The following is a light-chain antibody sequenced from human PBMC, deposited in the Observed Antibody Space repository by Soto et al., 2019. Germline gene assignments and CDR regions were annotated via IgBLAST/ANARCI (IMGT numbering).Light chain of an antibody. J-gene: IGKJ2*01. CDR1: QSLLHSNGYNY. Sequence: DIVMTQSPLSLPVTPGEPASISCRSSQSLLHSNGYNYLDWYLQKPGQSPQLLIYLGSNRASGVPDRFSGRGSGTDFTLKISRVEAEDVGVYYCMQALQTRNTFGQGTKLEIK. CDR3: MQALQTRNT. V-gene: IGKV2-28*01. CDR2: LGS.